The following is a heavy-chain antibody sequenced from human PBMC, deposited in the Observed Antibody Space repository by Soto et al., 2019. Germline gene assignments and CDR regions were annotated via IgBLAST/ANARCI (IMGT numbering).Heavy chain of an antibody. D-gene: IGHD3-10*01. CDR3: AHSRRNYSDSGTYYTFPPYYFDY. CDR1: GYTLSSYG. J-gene: IGHJ4*02. V-gene: IGHV1-18*01. Sequence: ASVKVSCKASGYTLSSYGISWVRQAPGQGLEWMGWISAYNGNTNYAQKLQGRVTMTTDTSTSTAYMELRSLRSDDTATYYCAHSRRNYSDSGTYYTFPPYYFDYWGQGTLVTVSS. CDR2: ISAYNGNT.